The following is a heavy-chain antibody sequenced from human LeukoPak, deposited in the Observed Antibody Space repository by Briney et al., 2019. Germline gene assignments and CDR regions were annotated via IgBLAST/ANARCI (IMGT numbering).Heavy chain of an antibody. D-gene: IGHD2-2*01. CDR2: INSDGSST. CDR3: AKDSRSRFYYXXGMDV. J-gene: IGHJ6*02. CDR1: GFTFSSYW. Sequence: GGSLRLSCAASGFTFSSYWMHWVRQAPGKGLVWVSRINSDGSSTSYADSVKGRFTISRDNSKNTLYLQMNSLRAEDTAVYYCAKDSRSRFYYXXGMDVWGQGTTVTVSS. V-gene: IGHV3-74*01.